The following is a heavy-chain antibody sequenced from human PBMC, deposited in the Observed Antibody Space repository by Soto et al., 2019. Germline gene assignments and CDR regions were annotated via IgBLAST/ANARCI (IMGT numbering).Heavy chain of an antibody. J-gene: IGHJ4*02. V-gene: IGHV4-34*01. D-gene: IGHD3-3*01. Sequence: SETPALTCAVHEGSFSVHYWSWPGQPSRNGLEWIGEINHSGSTNYDPSLKSRVTISVGASRDQFSLKLSSVTAAETAVYYCASSYYDFWSGYYFGSPPDYWGQGTLVTVSS. CDR1: EGSFSVHY. CDR2: INHSGST. CDR3: ASSYYDFWSGYYFGSPPDY.